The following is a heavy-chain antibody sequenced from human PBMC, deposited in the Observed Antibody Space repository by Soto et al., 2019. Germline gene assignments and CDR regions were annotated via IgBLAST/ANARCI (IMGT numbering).Heavy chain of an antibody. CDR3: ARAPCYYDSRGRSNRYYFDY. Sequence: PSETLSLTCTVSGGSISSGDHYWSWIRQPPGKGLEWIGFIYYSGSTYYNPSLKSRVTISVDTSKNQFSLKLSSVTAADTAVYYCARAPCYYDSRGRSNRYYFDYGGQGTLVTVSS. J-gene: IGHJ4*02. D-gene: IGHD3-22*01. V-gene: IGHV4-30-4*01. CDR1: GGSISSGDHY. CDR2: IYYSGST.